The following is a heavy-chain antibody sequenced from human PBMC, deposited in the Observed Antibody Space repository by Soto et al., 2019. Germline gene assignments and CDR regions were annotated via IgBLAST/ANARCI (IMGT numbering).Heavy chain of an antibody. D-gene: IGHD3-22*01. CDR2: ISYSGSTI. CDR3: ARDYYDGSHYYPAGCDY. CDR1: GFTFSSYE. Sequence: GGSLRLSCAASGFTFSSYEMNWVRQAPGKGLEWVSYISYSGSTIYYADSVKGRFTISRDNAKSSLYLQMNDLRAEDTAVYYCARDYYDGSHYYPAGCDYWGQGTLVTVSS. V-gene: IGHV3-48*03. J-gene: IGHJ4*02.